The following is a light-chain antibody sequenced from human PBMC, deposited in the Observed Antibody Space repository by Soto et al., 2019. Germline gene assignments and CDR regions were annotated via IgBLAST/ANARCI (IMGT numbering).Light chain of an antibody. J-gene: IGLJ1*01. CDR2: EGS. V-gene: IGLV2-23*01. Sequence: QSVLTQPASVSGSPGQSITIPCTGTSSDVGNYNLVSWYQQHPGKAPKLMIYEGSKRPSGVSNRFSGSKSGNTASLTISILQAEDGADYYCCSYAGSSTYVFGTGTKVTVL. CDR1: SSDVGNYNL. CDR3: CSYAGSSTYV.